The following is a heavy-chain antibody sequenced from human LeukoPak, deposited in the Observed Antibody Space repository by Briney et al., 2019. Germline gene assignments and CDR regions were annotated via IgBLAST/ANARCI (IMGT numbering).Heavy chain of an antibody. V-gene: IGHV4-59*11. D-gene: IGHD2-15*01. J-gene: IGHJ5*02. Sequence: SETLSLTCAVSGGSINSHHWSWIRQPPGKGLERIGYISDSGSTDYNPSLRSRVTLSVDTSKNQFSLKLSSVTTADTAVYYCARAEGVGRAAKWSWFDPWGQGTLVIVSS. CDR1: GGSINSHH. CDR3: ARAEGVGRAAKWSWFDP. CDR2: ISDSGST.